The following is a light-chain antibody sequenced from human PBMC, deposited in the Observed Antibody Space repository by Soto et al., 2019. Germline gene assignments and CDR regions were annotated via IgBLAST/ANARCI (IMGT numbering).Light chain of an antibody. CDR1: SSNIESNT. CDR3: AAWDDSLNGLYV. J-gene: IGLJ1*01. Sequence: QSVLTQPPSASGTPGQRVTISCSGSSSNIESNTVNWYQQLPGTAPKLLIYSNNQRPSGVPDRFSGSKSGTSASLAISVLQSEDEADYYCAAWDDSLNGLYVFGTGTKAPS. CDR2: SNN. V-gene: IGLV1-44*01.